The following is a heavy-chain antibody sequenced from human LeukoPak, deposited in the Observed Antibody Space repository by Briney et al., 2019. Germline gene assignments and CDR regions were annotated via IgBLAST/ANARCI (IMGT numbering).Heavy chain of an antibody. CDR1: GGSISSYY. V-gene: IGHV4-59*01. Sequence: SETLSLTCTVSGGSISSYYWSWIRQPPGKGLEWIGYIYYSGSTNYNPSLKSRVTISVDTSKNQFSLKLSSATAADTAVYYCARGSWFGELLVAFDIWGQGTMVTVSS. D-gene: IGHD3-10*01. J-gene: IGHJ3*02. CDR3: ARGSWFGELLVAFDI. CDR2: IYYSGST.